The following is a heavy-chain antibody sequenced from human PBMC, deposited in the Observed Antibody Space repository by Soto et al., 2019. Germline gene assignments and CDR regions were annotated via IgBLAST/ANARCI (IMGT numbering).Heavy chain of an antibody. Sequence: ASVKVSCKASGGTFSSYTISWVRQAPGQGLEWMGWISAYNGNTNYAQKLQGRVTMTTDTSTSTAYMELRSLRSDDTAVYYCARVDAPAGYSSSWYYYWGQGTLVTVSS. J-gene: IGHJ4*02. D-gene: IGHD6-13*01. CDR3: ARVDAPAGYSSSWYYY. CDR1: GGTFSSYT. V-gene: IGHV1-18*01. CDR2: ISAYNGNT.